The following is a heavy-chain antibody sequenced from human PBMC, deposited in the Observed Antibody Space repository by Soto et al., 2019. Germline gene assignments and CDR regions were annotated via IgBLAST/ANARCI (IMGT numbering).Heavy chain of an antibody. V-gene: IGHV1-3*01. CDR3: AREGTRVLRYFDLFLED. CDR2: VNPGNGKI. CDR1: GYTFTMYA. Sequence: VQLVQSGAEVKKPGASVKISCKASGYTFTMYALHWVRQAPGQRLERMGRVNPGNGKIQYSQTFLGRLTITRDTSASTAYMELSSVTSEDAAVYYCAREGTRVLRYFDLFLEDWGQGTLVSVSS. J-gene: IGHJ4*02. D-gene: IGHD3-9*01.